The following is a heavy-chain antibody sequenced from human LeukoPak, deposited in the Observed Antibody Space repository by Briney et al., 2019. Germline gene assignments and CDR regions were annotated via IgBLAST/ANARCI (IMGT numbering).Heavy chain of an antibody. CDR1: GGTFSSYA. V-gene: IGHV1-69*13. D-gene: IGHD3-22*01. CDR3: ARDRSSYYYDSSGYYYDY. J-gene: IGHJ4*02. CDR2: IIPIFGTA. Sequence: GASVKVSCKASGGTFSSYAISWVRQAPGQGLEWMGGIIPIFGTANYAQKFQGRVTITADESTSTAYMELSSLRSEDTAVYYCARDRSSYYYDSSGYYYDYWGQGTLATVSS.